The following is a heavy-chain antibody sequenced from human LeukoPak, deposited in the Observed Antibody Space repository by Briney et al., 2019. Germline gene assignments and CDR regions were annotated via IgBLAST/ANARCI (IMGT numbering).Heavy chain of an antibody. CDR2: IHQSGSG. CDR3: AREDSYSLLLDS. CDR1: GGYISSYY. V-gene: IGHV4-59*01. D-gene: IGHD2-21*01. J-gene: IGHJ4*02. Sequence: SETLSLTCTVSGGYISSYYWTWIRQPPGKGLEWIGYIHQSGSGKHNRSFSNRVSILVDTSKNQFSLNLTSVTAADTAVYYCAREDSYSLLLDSWGQGTLVTVSS.